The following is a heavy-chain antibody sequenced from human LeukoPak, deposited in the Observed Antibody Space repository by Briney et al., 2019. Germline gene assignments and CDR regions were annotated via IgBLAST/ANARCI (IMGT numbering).Heavy chain of an antibody. CDR2: IIPIFGTA. D-gene: IGHD3-10*01. V-gene: IGHV1-69*13. Sequence: SVKVSCKASGYTFTSYYMHWVRQAPGQGLEWMGGIIPIFGTANYAQKFQGRVTITADESTSTAYMELSSLRSEDTAVYYCARGYGSGSYFSPFDYWGQGTLVTVSS. J-gene: IGHJ4*02. CDR1: GYTFTSYY. CDR3: ARGYGSGSYFSPFDY.